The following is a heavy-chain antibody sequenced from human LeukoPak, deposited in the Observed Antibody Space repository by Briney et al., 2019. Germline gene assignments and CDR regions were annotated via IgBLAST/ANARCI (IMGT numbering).Heavy chain of an antibody. J-gene: IGHJ4*02. Sequence: SQTLSLTCAISGDSVSSNSAAWNWIRQSPSRGLEWLGRTYYRSKWYNDYAVSVKSRITINPDTSKNQFSLQLNSVTPEDTAVYYCAKDPERWLQIGSGLPGHYFDYWGQGTLVTVSS. V-gene: IGHV6-1*01. CDR3: AKDPERWLQIGSGLPGHYFDY. D-gene: IGHD5-24*01. CDR1: GDSVSSNSAA. CDR2: TYYRSKWYN.